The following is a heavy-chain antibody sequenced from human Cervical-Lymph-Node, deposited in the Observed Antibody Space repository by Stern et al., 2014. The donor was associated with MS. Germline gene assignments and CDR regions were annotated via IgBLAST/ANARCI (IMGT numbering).Heavy chain of an antibody. V-gene: IGHV3-33*01. D-gene: IGHD2-2*02. Sequence: VQLEESGGGVVQPGGSQRLSCTASGFTFEDYAMECVRQVPGKGLEWVAMIWYDGSQKYYGDSVRGRFSVSRDNSRNTLYLQMKSLSLEDTAVYYCARKIPDYYYYAMDVWGQGTTVTVSS. CDR1: GFTFEDYA. J-gene: IGHJ6*02. CDR2: IWYDGSQK. CDR3: ARKIPDYYYYAMDV.